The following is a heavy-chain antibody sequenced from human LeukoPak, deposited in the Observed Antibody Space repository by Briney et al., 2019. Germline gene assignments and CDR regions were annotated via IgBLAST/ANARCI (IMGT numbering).Heavy chain of an antibody. D-gene: IGHD2-15*01. CDR2: IYYSGST. CDR1: GGSISSYY. J-gene: IGHJ5*02. CDR3: AREDIYCSGGSCYSNWFDP. Sequence: SETLSLTCTVSGGSISSYYWSWIRQPPGKGLEWIGYIYYSGSTNYNPSLKSRVTISVDTSKNQFSLKLSSVTAADTAVYYCAREDIYCSGGSCYSNWFDPWGQGTLVTVSS. V-gene: IGHV4-59*01.